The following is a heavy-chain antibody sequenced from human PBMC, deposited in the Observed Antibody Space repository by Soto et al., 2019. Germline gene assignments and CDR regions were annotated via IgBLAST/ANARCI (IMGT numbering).Heavy chain of an antibody. CDR3: ARDRGDGDLYYFDY. J-gene: IGHJ4*02. D-gene: IGHD4-17*01. CDR2: IYHSGST. CDR1: GGSISSGGYS. Sequence: SETLSLTCAVSGGSISSGGYSWSWIRQPPGKGLEWIGYIYHSGSTYYNPSLKSRVTISVDRSKNQFSLKLSSVTAADTAVYYCARDRGDGDLYYFDYWGQGTLVTVSS. V-gene: IGHV4-30-2*01.